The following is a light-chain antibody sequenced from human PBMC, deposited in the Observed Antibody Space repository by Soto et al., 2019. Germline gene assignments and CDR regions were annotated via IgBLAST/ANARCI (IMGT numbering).Light chain of an antibody. J-gene: IGKJ4*01. V-gene: IGKV1-5*03. Sequence: DLQMTQSPSTLSASVGERVTITCRASQSISTWLAWYQQKPGKAPKLLIYKASSLEGGVPSRFSGSGSGTEFNITISSLQPDDFATYYCQQYNTYPLTFGGGTTVDIK. CDR3: QQYNTYPLT. CDR1: QSISTW. CDR2: KAS.